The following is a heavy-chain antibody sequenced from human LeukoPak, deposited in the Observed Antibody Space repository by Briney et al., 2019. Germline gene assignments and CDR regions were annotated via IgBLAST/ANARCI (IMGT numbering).Heavy chain of an antibody. CDR3: ARDIGVLTYYFDY. V-gene: IGHV1-2*02. D-gene: IGHD2-21*01. CDR1: GYTFTDYY. CDR2: INPHSGGT. J-gene: IGHJ4*02. Sequence: ASVKVSCKASGYTFTDYYMHWVRQAPGQGLEWMGWINPHSGGTDHAQKFQGRVTMTRDMSTSTVYMELSSLRSEDTAVYYCARDIGVLTYYFDYWGQGTLVTVSS.